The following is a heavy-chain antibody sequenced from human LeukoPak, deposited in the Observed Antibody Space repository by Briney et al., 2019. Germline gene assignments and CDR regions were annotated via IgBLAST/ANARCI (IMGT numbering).Heavy chain of an antibody. CDR1: GYSLTSFG. V-gene: IGHV1-8*01. J-gene: IGHJ6*02. Sequence: ASVKVSCKASGYSLTSFGINWVRQGSGQGLEWMGWMNPKRGNTGYAPTFQGRVTITRDTSIDTAFMELSSLRPDDTAVYYCARGGSSSSYYNNYGMDVWGQGTTITVSS. D-gene: IGHD2-2*01. CDR3: ARGGSSSSYYNNYGMDV. CDR2: MNPKRGNT.